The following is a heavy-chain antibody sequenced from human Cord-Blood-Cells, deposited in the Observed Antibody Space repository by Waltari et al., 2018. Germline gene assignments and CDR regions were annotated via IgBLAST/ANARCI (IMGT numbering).Heavy chain of an antibody. CDR3: ARWFASDLHFDY. J-gene: IGHJ4*02. V-gene: IGHV3-53*01. Sequence: EVQLVESGGGLILPGGSLRLSCAASGFTVSSNYMGWVRQAPGKGLDGVSVIYGGGSTTHADSVKGRVTISRDNSKNTLYLQMNSLRAEDTAVYYCARWFASDLHFDYWGQGTLVTVSS. CDR2: IYGGGST. D-gene: IGHD2-21*01. CDR1: GFTVSSNY.